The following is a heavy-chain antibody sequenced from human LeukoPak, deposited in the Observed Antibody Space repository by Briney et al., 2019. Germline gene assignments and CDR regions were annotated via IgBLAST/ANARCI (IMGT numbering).Heavy chain of an antibody. CDR1: GYTFTNYN. CDR2: MNPKSGNT. CDR3: ARDQDIVVVIAAQRQRVMGGFDP. V-gene: IGHV1-8*01. D-gene: IGHD2-15*01. Sequence: ASVKVSCKASGYTFTNYNINWVRQATGQGLEWMGWMNPKSGNTGYAQKFQGRVTMTRNTSISTAYMELSSLRSDDTAVYYCARDQDIVVVIAAQRQRVMGGFDPWGQGTLVTVSS. J-gene: IGHJ5*02.